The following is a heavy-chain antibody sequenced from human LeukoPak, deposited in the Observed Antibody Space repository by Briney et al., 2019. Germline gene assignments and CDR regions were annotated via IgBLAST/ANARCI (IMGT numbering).Heavy chain of an antibody. CDR2: ISYDGSNK. CDR1: GFTFSSYA. V-gene: IGHV3-30*04. D-gene: IGHD1-14*01. J-gene: IGHJ4*02. Sequence: GRSLRLSCAASGFTFSSYAMHWVRQAPGKGLEWVAVISYDGSNKYYADSVKGRFTISRDNSKNTLYLQMNSLRAEDTAVYYCARRSRGRYYFDYWGQGTLVTVSS. CDR3: ARRSRGRYYFDY.